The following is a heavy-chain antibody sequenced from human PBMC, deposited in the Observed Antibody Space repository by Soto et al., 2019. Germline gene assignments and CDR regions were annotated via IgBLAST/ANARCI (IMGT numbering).Heavy chain of an antibody. CDR3: ARALPVAKGGFDP. CDR1: GFTVSNTY. J-gene: IGHJ5*02. D-gene: IGHD2-2*01. Sequence: EVQLVETGGGLNQPGGSLRLYCAASGFTVSNTYMTWVRQPPGKGLEGVSVIYTAGGTNYADSVKGRFIISRDNSKNTLYLQMNSLRAEDTAVYYCARALPVAKGGFDPWGQGTLVTVSS. CDR2: IYTAGGT. V-gene: IGHV3-53*02.